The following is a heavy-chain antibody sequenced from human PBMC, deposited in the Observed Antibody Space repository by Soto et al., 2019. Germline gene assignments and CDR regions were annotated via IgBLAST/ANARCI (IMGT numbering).Heavy chain of an antibody. Sequence: QVQLVQSGAEVKKPGSSVKVSCKASGGTFSSYAISWVRQAPGQGLEWMGGIIPIFGTANYAQKFQGRVTITAVETTSMTCIELSSLRSVDTAGHYWARVQDYCYFCGMDVWGQGATVTVSS. CDR2: IIPIFGTA. V-gene: IGHV1-69*12. J-gene: IGHJ6*02. CDR3: ARVQDYCYFCGMDV. CDR1: GGTFSSYA.